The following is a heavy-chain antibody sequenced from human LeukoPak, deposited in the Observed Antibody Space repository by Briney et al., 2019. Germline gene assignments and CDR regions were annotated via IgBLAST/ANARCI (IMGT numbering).Heavy chain of an antibody. J-gene: IGHJ4*02. CDR2: INPKTGDT. V-gene: IGHV1-2*06. CDR3: ARDLTLRRDY. CDR1: GYTFTDYY. Sequence: GASVKVSCKASGYTFTDYYVRWVRQAPGQRFEWMGRINPKTGDTNYAQKFQGRVAMTRDTSINTAYMEMSRLRYDDTAVYYCARDLTLRRDYWGQGTLVTVSS. D-gene: IGHD4-17*01.